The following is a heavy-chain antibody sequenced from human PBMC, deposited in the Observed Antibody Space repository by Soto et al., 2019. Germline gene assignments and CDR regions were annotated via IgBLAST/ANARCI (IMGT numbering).Heavy chain of an antibody. CDR3: AKDKVSVVVTAPFDY. CDR2: ISYDGSNK. CDR1: GFTFSSYG. Sequence: GGSLRLSCAASGFTFSSYGMHWVRQAPGKGLEWVAVISYDGSNKYYADSVKGRFTISGDNSKNTLYLQMNSLRAEDTAVYYCAKDKVSVVVTAPFDYWGQGTLVTVSS. V-gene: IGHV3-30*18. J-gene: IGHJ4*02. D-gene: IGHD2-21*02.